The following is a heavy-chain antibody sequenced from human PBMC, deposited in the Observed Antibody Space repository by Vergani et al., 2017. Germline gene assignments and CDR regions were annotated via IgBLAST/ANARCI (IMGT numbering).Heavy chain of an antibody. CDR1: GGSISSSSYY. CDR2: IYYSGST. J-gene: IGHJ5*02. V-gene: IGHV4-39*01. Sequence: QLQLQESGPGLVKPSETLSLTCTVSGGSISSSSYYWGWIRQPPGKGLEWIGSIYYSGSTYYNPSLESRVTISVDTSKNQFSLKLNSVTAADTAVYYWARHIRVVGAVGAAPNWFDPWGQGTLVTVSS. D-gene: IGHD2-15*01. CDR3: ARHIRVVGAVGAAPNWFDP.